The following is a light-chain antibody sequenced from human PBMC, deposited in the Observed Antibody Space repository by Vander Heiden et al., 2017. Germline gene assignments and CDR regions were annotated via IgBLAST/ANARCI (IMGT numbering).Light chain of an antibody. CDR1: QNIGSN. Sequence: VMTQSPATLSISPGERATLSCWASQNIGSNLAWYQQKPGLAPRLLIYGASTRATGVPGRFGCMGSGTEFSLTIGSLQSEDFSVYYCQQYNYLSLTFGHGTKVDIK. J-gene: IGKJ3*01. CDR3: QQYNYLSLT. V-gene: IGKV3-15*01. CDR2: GAS.